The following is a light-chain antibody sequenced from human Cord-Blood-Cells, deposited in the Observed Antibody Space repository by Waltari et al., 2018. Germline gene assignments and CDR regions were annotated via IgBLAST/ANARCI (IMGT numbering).Light chain of an antibody. Sequence: EIVLTQSPGTLSLSPGERATLSCRASQSVSSSYLAWYQQKPGQAPRLLIYGASSRAPCIPDRFSGSGSGTDFTLTISRLEPEDFAVYYCQQYGSSLWTFGQGTKVEIK. CDR1: QSVSSSY. V-gene: IGKV3-20*01. J-gene: IGKJ1*01. CDR3: QQYGSSLWT. CDR2: GAS.